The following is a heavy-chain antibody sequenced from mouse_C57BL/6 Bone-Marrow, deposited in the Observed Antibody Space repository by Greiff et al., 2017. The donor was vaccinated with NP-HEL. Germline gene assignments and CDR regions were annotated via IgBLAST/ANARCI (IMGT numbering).Heavy chain of an antibody. J-gene: IGHJ3*01. V-gene: IGHV1-78*01. CDR1: GYTFTDHT. D-gene: IGHD1-1*01. CDR3: ARPRYYGSSPAWFAY. Sequence: VQLQQSDAELVKPGASVKISCKVSGYTFTDHTIHWMKQRPEQGLEWIGYIYPRDGSTKYNEKFKGKATLTADKSSSTAYMQLNSLTSEDSAVYFCARPRYYGSSPAWFAYWGQGTLVTVSA. CDR2: IYPRDGST.